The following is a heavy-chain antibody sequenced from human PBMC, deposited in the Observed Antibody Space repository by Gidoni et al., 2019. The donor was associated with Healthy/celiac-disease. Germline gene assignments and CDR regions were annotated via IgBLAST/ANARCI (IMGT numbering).Heavy chain of an antibody. J-gene: IGHJ6*02. CDR1: GFTFSSYR. V-gene: IGHV3-48*02. Sequence: EVQLVESGGGLVQPGGSLRLSCAASGFTFSSYRMNWVRQAPGKGLEWVSYISSSSSTIYYADSVKGRFTISRDNAKNSLYLQMNSLRDEDTAVYYCARLDIVVVPAAIYYYYGMDVWGQGTTVTVSS. CDR3: ARLDIVVVPAAIYYYYGMDV. D-gene: IGHD2-2*03. CDR2: ISSSSSTI.